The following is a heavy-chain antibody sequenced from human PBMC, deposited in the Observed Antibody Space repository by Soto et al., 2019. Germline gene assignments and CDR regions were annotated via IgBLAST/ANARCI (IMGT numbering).Heavy chain of an antibody. CDR2: IKSKTDGGTT. V-gene: IGHV3-15*01. Sequence: EVQLVESGGGLVKPGGSLRLSCAASRFTFSNAWMSWVRQAPGKGLEWVGRIKSKTDGGTTDYAAPVKGRFSISRDDSKNTLFLQMDSLKTEDTAVYYRTTDNCSGGRCTGWDVWGKGTTVTVSS. CDR3: TTDNCSGGRCTGWDV. D-gene: IGHD2-15*01. J-gene: IGHJ6*04. CDR1: RFTFSNAW.